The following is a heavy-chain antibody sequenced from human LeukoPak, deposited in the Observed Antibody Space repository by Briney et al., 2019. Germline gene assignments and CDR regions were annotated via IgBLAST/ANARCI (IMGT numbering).Heavy chain of an antibody. CDR3: GRDYKDSSGYRD. V-gene: IGHV4-30-4*01. D-gene: IGHD3-22*01. Sequence: SQTLSLTCTVSGGSISSGDYYWSWIRQPPGKGLEWIGYIYYSGSTYYNPSLKSRVTISVDTSKNQFSLKLSSVTAADTAVYFCGRDYKDSSGYRDLGQGTLVTGSS. CDR2: IYYSGST. J-gene: IGHJ4*02. CDR1: GGSISSGDYY.